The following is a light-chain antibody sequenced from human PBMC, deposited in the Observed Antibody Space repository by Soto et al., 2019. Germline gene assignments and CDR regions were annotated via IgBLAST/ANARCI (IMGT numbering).Light chain of an antibody. CDR3: QQYGSSPT. J-gene: IGKJ1*01. Sequence: EIVLMQSPGTLSLSSGERATLSCRASQSVSSSYLAWYQQKPGQAPRLLIYAASSRATGIADRFSGSGSGTDFTLTISRLEPEDFAVYYCQQYGSSPTFGQGTKVDIK. V-gene: IGKV3-20*01. CDR2: AAS. CDR1: QSVSSSY.